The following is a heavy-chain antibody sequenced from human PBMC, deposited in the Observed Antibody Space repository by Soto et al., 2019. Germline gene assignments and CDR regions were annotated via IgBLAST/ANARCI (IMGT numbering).Heavy chain of an antibody. D-gene: IGHD2-15*01. Sequence: SETLSLTCAVYGGSFSGYYWSWIRQPPGKGLEWIGEINHSGITNYNPSLQIRVTISVVTSKNQFSLKLSSVTAADTAVYYWAKHTDCSGGSCYSYYFDYWGQGTLVTVSS. CDR1: GGSFSGYY. J-gene: IGHJ4*02. CDR2: INHSGIT. CDR3: AKHTDCSGGSCYSYYFDY. V-gene: IGHV4-34*01.